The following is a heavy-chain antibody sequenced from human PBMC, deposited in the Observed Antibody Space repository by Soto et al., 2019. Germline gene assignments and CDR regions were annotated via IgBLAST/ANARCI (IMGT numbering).Heavy chain of an antibody. CDR2: ISYDGYNK. D-gene: IGHD3-22*01. CDR1: GFTFSNYG. J-gene: IGHJ4*02. V-gene: IGHV3-30*03. Sequence: PGGSLRLSCAASGFTFSNYGMHWVRQAPGKGLECVALISYDGYNKYYADSVKGRFTISRDSSKSTLYLQMTNMDPADTATYYCAHRRGRYYYDSSGPIDWGQGTLVTVSS. CDR3: AHRRGRYYYDSSGPID.